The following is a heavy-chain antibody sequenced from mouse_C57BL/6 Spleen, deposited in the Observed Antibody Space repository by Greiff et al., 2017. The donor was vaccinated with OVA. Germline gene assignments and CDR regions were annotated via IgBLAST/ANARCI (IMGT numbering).Heavy chain of an antibody. V-gene: IGHV1-81*01. CDR1: GYTFTSFG. J-gene: IGHJ2*01. CDR2: IYPRSGNT. CDR3: ARADYYGSSSLFEY. Sequence: QVQLQQSGAELARPGASVKLSCKASGYTFTSFGISWVKQRTGQGLEWIGEIYPRSGNTYYNEKFKGKAPLIADKASSTAYMELRSLTSEDSAVYFCARADYYGSSSLFEYWGQGTTLTVSS. D-gene: IGHD1-1*01.